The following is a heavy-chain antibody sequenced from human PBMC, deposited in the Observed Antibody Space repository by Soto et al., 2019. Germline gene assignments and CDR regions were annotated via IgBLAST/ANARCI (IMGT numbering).Heavy chain of an antibody. D-gene: IGHD2-15*01. CDR3: ARVSLGRRYYYGMDV. CDR1: GYTFTSYA. J-gene: IGHJ6*02. CDR2: INAGNGNT. Sequence: ASVKVSCKASGYTFTSYAMHRVRQAPGQRLEWMGWINAGNGNTKYSQKFQGRVTITRDTSASTAYMELSSLRSEDTAVYYCARVSLGRRYYYGMDVWGQGTTVTVSS. V-gene: IGHV1-3*01.